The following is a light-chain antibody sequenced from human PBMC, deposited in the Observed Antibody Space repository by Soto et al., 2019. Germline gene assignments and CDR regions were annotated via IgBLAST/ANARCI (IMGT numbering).Light chain of an antibody. CDR2: GTS. Sequence: EIVLTQSPGTLSLSPGERATLSCRTSQTVSSTYLAWYQQKRGQAPRLLIYGTSNRATGIPDRFSGSGSGTDFPLTISRLEPEGFAVYHWQLYGSSPLYSFAQGTELEI. CDR3: QLYGSSPLYS. CDR1: QTVSSTY. V-gene: IGKV3-20*01. J-gene: IGKJ2*01.